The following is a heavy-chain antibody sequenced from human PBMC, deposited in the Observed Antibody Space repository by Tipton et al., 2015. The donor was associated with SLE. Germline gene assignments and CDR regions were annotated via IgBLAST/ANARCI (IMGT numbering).Heavy chain of an antibody. D-gene: IGHD1-26*01. CDR1: GGSISSYY. V-gene: IGHV4-59*08. CDR3: ARRSGSLLDY. J-gene: IGHJ4*02. Sequence: TLSLTCTVSGGSISSYYWSWIRQPPGKGLEWIGYIYYSGSTNYNPSLKSRVTISVDTSKNQFSLKLSPVTAADTAVYYCARRSGSLLDYWGQGTLVTVSS. CDR2: IYYSGST.